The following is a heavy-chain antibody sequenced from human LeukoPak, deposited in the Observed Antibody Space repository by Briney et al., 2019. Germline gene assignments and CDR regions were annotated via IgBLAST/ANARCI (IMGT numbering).Heavy chain of an antibody. CDR3: AKDLEGAAASFDY. D-gene: IGHD6-13*01. Sequence: GGSLRPSCAASGFTFSSYGMHWVRQAPGKGLEWVAFIRYDGSNKYYADSVKGRFTISRDNSKNTLYLQMNSLRAEDSAVYYCAKDLEGAAASFDYWGQGTLVTVSS. V-gene: IGHV3-30*02. CDR2: IRYDGSNK. CDR1: GFTFSSYG. J-gene: IGHJ4*02.